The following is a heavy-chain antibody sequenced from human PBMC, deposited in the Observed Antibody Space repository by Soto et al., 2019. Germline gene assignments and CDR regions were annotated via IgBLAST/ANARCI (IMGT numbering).Heavy chain of an antibody. CDR2: IYYSGST. Sequence: SETLSLTCTVSGGSISSGGYYWSWIRQHPGKGLEWIGYIYYSGSTYYNPSLKSRVTISVDTSKNQFSLKLSSVTAADTAVYYCARGVDDPYYFDYWGQGTLVTVSS. CDR1: GGSISSGGYY. V-gene: IGHV4-31*03. J-gene: IGHJ4*02. CDR3: ARGVDDPYYFDY.